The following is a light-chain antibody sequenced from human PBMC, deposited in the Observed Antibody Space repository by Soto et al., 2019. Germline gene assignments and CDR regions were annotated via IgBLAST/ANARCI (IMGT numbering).Light chain of an antibody. Sequence: ETVLTQSPGTLSLSPGERATLSCRARQSVDSRYLAWYQQKPGQAPRLLIYGTSSRATGIPDRFSGSGSGTDFTLTISRLEPEDFAVYYCQQYGNSFTFGPGTKVDIK. CDR1: QSVDSRY. V-gene: IGKV3-20*01. J-gene: IGKJ3*01. CDR2: GTS. CDR3: QQYGNSFT.